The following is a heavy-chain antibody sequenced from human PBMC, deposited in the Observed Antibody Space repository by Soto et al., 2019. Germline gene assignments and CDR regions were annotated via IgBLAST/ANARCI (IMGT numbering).Heavy chain of an antibody. CDR1: RYTFPSSG. D-gene: IGHD2-15*01. Sequence: GAPAELSSKACRYTFPSSGSSWVRQSPRKGLEWMGWISGYNGNTNYAQMLQGRVTMTTDTSTSTAYMELRSLRSDDTAVYYCARDDCSGGSCSRPLDYWGQGTLVTVS. CDR2: ISGYNGNT. CDR3: ARDDCSGGSCSRPLDY. J-gene: IGHJ4*02. V-gene: IGHV1-18*01.